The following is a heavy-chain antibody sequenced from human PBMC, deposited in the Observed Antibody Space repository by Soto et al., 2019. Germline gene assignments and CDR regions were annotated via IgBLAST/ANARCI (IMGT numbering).Heavy chain of an antibody. CDR2: ISSSSSYI. Sequence: GGSLRLSCAASGFTFSSYSMNWVRQAPGKGLEWVSSISSSSSYIYYADSVKGRFTISRDNAKNSLYLQMNSLRAEDTAVYYCARVTEAGLLWFGELDYWGQGTLVTV. CDR1: GFTFSSYS. J-gene: IGHJ4*02. CDR3: ARVTEAGLLWFGELDY. D-gene: IGHD3-10*01. V-gene: IGHV3-21*01.